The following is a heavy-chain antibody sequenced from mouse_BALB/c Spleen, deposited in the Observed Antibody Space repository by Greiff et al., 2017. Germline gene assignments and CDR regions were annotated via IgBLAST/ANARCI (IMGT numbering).Heavy chain of an antibody. Sequence: EVQLQQSGPELVKPGASVKMSCKASGYTFTSYVMHWVKQKPGQGLEWIGYINPYNDGTKYNEKFKGKATFTADTSSNTAYMQLSSLTSEDSAVYYCLYDGYSPYFDVWGAGTTVTVSS. CDR1: GYTFTSYV. CDR2: INPYNDGT. V-gene: IGHV1-14*01. J-gene: IGHJ1*01. D-gene: IGHD2-3*01. CDR3: LYDGYSPYFDV.